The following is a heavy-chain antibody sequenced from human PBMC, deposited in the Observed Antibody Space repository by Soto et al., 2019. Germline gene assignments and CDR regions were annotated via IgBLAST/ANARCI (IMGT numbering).Heavy chain of an antibody. D-gene: IGHD2-15*01. CDR3: ARDRVQMVDGLDV. J-gene: IGHJ6*02. CDR2: IWYDGINK. Sequence: QVQLVESGGGVVQPGRALRLSCAASGFTFSNNGMHWVRQAPGKGLEWVAVIWYDGINKYYADSVKGRFIISRDNSKNTVDLQMNILRAEDTAVYYCARDRVQMVDGLDVWGQGTTVTVSS. V-gene: IGHV3-33*01. CDR1: GFTFSNNG.